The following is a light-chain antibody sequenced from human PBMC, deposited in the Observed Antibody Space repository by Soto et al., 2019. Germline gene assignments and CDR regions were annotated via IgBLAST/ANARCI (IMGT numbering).Light chain of an antibody. CDR3: QQTYRTLYT. Sequence: DIQMTQSPSSLSASVGDRVTITCRASQSITTYLNWYQQKPGKAPKLLIYAAPTLQSGVPSRFSGSGSGTDFSLTISSLQPEDFASYYCQQTYRTLYTFGQGTKLEI. CDR2: AAP. CDR1: QSITTY. V-gene: IGKV1-39*01. J-gene: IGKJ2*01.